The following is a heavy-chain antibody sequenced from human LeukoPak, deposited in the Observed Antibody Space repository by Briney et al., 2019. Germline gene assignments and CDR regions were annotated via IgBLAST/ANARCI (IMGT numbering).Heavy chain of an antibody. V-gene: IGHV1-8*01. Sequence: ASVKVSCKASGYTFTSYDINWVRQATGQGLEWMGWMNPNSGNTGYAQKFQGRVTMTRNSSITTAYMELSSLRSEDTAVYYCATSLYGHPLNFDYWGQGTLVTVSS. CDR1: GYTFTSYD. D-gene: IGHD3-10*01. CDR2: MNPNSGNT. J-gene: IGHJ4*02. CDR3: ATSLYGHPLNFDY.